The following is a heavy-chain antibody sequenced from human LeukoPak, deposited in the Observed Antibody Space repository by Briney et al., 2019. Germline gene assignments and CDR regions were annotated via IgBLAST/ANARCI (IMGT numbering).Heavy chain of an antibody. CDR1: GFTLSSYW. CDR3: AKGNGYSYGRYYFDY. J-gene: IGHJ4*02. Sequence: PGGSLRLSCAASGFTLSSYWMHWVRQAPGKGLVWVSRINSDGSSTSYADSVKGRFTISRDNAKNTLYLQMNSLRAEDTAVYYCAKGNGYSYGRYYFDYWGQGTLVTVSS. D-gene: IGHD5-18*01. V-gene: IGHV3-74*01. CDR2: INSDGSST.